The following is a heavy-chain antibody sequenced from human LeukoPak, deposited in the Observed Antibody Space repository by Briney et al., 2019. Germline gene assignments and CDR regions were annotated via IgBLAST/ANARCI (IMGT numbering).Heavy chain of an antibody. J-gene: IGHJ4*02. CDR3: ARAVRTNRLFSYYFDY. Sequence: GASVKVSCKASGSTFSSYAISWVRQAPGQGLEWMGGIIPIFGTANYAQKFQGRVTITTDESTSTAYMELSSLRSEDTAVYYCARAVRTNRLFSYYFDYWGQGTLVTVSS. D-gene: IGHD1-14*01. CDR1: GSTFSSYA. V-gene: IGHV1-69*05. CDR2: IIPIFGTA.